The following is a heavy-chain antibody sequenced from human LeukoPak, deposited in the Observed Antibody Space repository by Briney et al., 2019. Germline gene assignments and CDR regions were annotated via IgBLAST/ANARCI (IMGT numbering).Heavy chain of an antibody. V-gene: IGHV1-69*05. CDR3: ARGALYYGVSPRYYYMDV. Sequence: SVKVSCKASGGTFSSYAISWVRQAPGQGLEWMGRVIPIFGTANYAQKFQGRVTITTDESTSTAYMELSSLRSEDTAVYYCARGALYYGVSPRYYYMDVWGKGTTVTVSS. D-gene: IGHD4-17*01. CDR2: VIPIFGTA. J-gene: IGHJ6*03. CDR1: GGTFSSYA.